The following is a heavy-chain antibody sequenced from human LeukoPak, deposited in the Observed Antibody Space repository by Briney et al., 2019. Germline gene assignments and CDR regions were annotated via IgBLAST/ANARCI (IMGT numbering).Heavy chain of an antibody. CDR1: AFTFSTYG. V-gene: IGHV3-30*03. CDR2: ISYDGSDK. CDR3: ARDTYGSGEYYYMDV. D-gene: IGHD3-10*01. Sequence: PGRSLRLSCAASAFTFSTYGMHWVRQAPGKGLGWVAVISYDGSDKYYADSVKGRFTISRDNAKNSLYLQMNSLRAEDTAVYYCARDTYGSGEYYYMDVWGKGTTVTISS. J-gene: IGHJ6*03.